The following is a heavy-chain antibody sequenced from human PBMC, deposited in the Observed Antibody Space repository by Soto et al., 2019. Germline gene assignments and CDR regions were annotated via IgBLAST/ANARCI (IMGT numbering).Heavy chain of an antibody. CDR3: ARGETQQPRDY. Sequence: QVQLQESGPGLVKPSGTLSLTCAVSGDSITSDKWWSWIRQPPGKGLQWIGEIYHSGSTKYNPSLKSRVIISVDKSKNQFSLKLSSVTAADTAVYYCARGETQQPRDYWGQGTLVTVSS. V-gene: IGHV4-4*02. J-gene: IGHJ4*02. D-gene: IGHD6-13*01. CDR2: IYHSGST. CDR1: GDSITSDKW.